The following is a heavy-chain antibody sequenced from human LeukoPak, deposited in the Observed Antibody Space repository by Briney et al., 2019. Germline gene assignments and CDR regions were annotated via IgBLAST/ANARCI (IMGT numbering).Heavy chain of an antibody. CDR3: VREEDGVVDDAFDV. J-gene: IGHJ3*01. CDR2: IHHTGTT. D-gene: IGHD2-8*01. CDR1: GGSLSTYY. V-gene: IGHV4-59*01. Sequence: SETLSLTCTVSGGSLSTYYWSWIRQPPRKGLEWIGFIHHTGTTISNPSLKSRVTISADTSKNQFSLKLRSVTAADTAVYFCVREEDGVVDDAFDVWGPGTMVTVSS.